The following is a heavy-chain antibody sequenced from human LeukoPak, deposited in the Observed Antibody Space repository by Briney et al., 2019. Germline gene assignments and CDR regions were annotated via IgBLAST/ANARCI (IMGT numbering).Heavy chain of an antibody. D-gene: IGHD5-12*01. Sequence: SETLSLTCTVSGYSISSGYYWGWIRQPPGKGLEWIGSIYHSGSTYYNPSLKSRVTISVDTSKNQFSLKLSSVTAADTAVYYCTRENGGYKGYEDYWGQGTLVTVSS. V-gene: IGHV4-38-2*02. CDR2: IYHSGST. J-gene: IGHJ4*02. CDR3: TRENGGYKGYEDY. CDR1: GYSISSGYY.